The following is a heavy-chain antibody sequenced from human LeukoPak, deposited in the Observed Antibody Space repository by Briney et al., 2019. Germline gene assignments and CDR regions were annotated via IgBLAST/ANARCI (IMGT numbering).Heavy chain of an antibody. CDR3: ARGAPWLSDAFDI. CDR2: IYSGGST. Sequence: GESLRLSCAASGFTVSSNYMSWVRQAPGKGLEWVSVIYSGGSTYYADSVKGRFTISRDNSKNTLYLQMNSLRAEDTAVYYCARGAPWLSDAFDIWGQGTMVTVSS. J-gene: IGHJ3*02. CDR1: GFTVSSNY. D-gene: IGHD3-10*01. V-gene: IGHV3-53*01.